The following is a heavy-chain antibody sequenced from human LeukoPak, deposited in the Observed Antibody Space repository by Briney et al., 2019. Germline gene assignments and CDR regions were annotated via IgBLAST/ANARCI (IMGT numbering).Heavy chain of an antibody. J-gene: IGHJ4*02. Sequence: ASVKVSCKASGYTFTSYGISWVRQAPGQGLEWMGWISAYNGNTNYAQKLQGRVTMTTDTSTSTAYMELRSLRSEDTAVYYCARDLHSRGYSSSWYGRFDYWGQGTLVTVSS. CDR2: ISAYNGNT. D-gene: IGHD6-13*01. V-gene: IGHV1-18*01. CDR1: GYTFTSYG. CDR3: ARDLHSRGYSSSWYGRFDY.